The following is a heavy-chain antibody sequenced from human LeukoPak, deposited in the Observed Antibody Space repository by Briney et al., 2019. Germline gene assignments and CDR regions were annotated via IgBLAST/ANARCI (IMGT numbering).Heavy chain of an antibody. CDR1: GGSISSYY. D-gene: IGHD4-17*01. J-gene: IGHJ5*02. V-gene: IGHV4-4*07. Sequence: SETLSLTCTVSGGSISSYYWSWIRQPAGKGLEWIGRIYTSGSTNYNPSLKSRVTMPVDTSKNQFSLKLSSVTAADTAVYYCASTTTKWHWFDPWGQGTLVTVSS. CDR2: IYTSGST. CDR3: ASTTTKWHWFDP.